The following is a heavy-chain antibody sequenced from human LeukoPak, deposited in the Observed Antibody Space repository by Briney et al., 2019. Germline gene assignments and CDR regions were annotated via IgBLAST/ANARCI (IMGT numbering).Heavy chain of an antibody. CDR2: INAGNGNT. Sequence: ASVKVSCKASGYTFTSYAMHWVRQAPGQRLEWMGWINAGNGNTKYSQKFQGRVTITRDTSASTAYMELSSLRSGDTAVYYCARSGVGATTAIFDYWGQGTLVTVPS. D-gene: IGHD1-26*01. CDR3: ARSGVGATTAIFDY. CDR1: GYTFTSYA. V-gene: IGHV1-3*01. J-gene: IGHJ4*02.